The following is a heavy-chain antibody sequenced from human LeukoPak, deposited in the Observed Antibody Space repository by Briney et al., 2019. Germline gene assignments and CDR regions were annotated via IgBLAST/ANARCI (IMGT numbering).Heavy chain of an antibody. CDR3: ARGGPRRQWWDYYYYYMDV. V-gene: IGHV1-46*01. Sequence: ASVKVSCKASGYTFTSYYMHWVRQAPGQGLEWMGIINPSGGSTSYAQKFQGRVTMTRDMSTSTVYMELSSLRSEDTAVYYCARGGPRRQWWDYYYYYMDVWGKGTTVTVSS. D-gene: IGHD2-15*01. J-gene: IGHJ6*03. CDR2: INPSGGST. CDR1: GYTFTSYY.